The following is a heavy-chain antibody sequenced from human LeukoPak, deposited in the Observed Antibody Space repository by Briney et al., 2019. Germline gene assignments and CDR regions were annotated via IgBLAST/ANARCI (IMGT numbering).Heavy chain of an antibody. CDR3: ASLLNDYGDYVDDY. Sequence: SETLSLTCAVSGGSISSGGYSWSWIRQPPGKGLEWIGYVYHSGSTYYNPSLKSRVTISVDRSKNQFSLKPSSVTAADTAVYYCASLLNDYGDYVDDYWGQGTLVTVSS. D-gene: IGHD4-17*01. V-gene: IGHV4-30-2*01. CDR2: VYHSGST. CDR1: GGSISSGGYS. J-gene: IGHJ4*02.